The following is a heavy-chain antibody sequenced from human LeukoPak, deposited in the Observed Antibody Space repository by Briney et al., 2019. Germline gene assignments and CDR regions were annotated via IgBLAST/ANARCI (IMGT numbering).Heavy chain of an antibody. Sequence: GGSLRLPCAASGFTFTTYPMHWVRQAPGKGLEWVAVISHDESYIYYADSVKGRFTISRDTSKNTLYLQMNDMRAEDTSIYYCAKTMWPTGGGETFDYWGQGTLVTVSS. J-gene: IGHJ4*02. CDR3: AKTMWPTGGGETFDY. D-gene: IGHD3-16*01. CDR1: GFTFTTYP. V-gene: IGHV3-30*18. CDR2: ISHDESYI.